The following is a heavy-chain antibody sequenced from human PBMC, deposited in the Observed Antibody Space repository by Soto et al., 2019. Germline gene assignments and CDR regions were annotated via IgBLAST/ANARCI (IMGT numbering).Heavy chain of an antibody. Sequence: PEGSLRLSCAASGFTFSSYAMSWVRQAPGKGLEWVSAISGSGGSTYYADSVKGRFTISRDNSKNTLYLQMNSLRAEDTAVYYCAKDQVVVVAATLGYYFDYWGQGTLVTVSS. D-gene: IGHD2-15*01. J-gene: IGHJ4*02. CDR1: GFTFSSYA. CDR2: ISGSGGST. V-gene: IGHV3-23*01. CDR3: AKDQVVVVAATLGYYFDY.